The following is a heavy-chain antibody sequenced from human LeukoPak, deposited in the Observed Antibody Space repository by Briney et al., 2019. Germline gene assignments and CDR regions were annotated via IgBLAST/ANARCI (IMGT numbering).Heavy chain of an antibody. Sequence: PGGSLRLSCAASGFTFSSYAMSWVRQAPGKGLEWVANIKQDGSEKYYVDSVKGRFTISRDNAKNSLYLQMNSLRAEDTAVYYCARVGHSSGYPPYYYYYMDVWGKGTTVTISS. D-gene: IGHD3-22*01. CDR2: IKQDGSEK. CDR3: ARVGHSSGYPPYYYYYMDV. V-gene: IGHV3-7*01. CDR1: GFTFSSYA. J-gene: IGHJ6*03.